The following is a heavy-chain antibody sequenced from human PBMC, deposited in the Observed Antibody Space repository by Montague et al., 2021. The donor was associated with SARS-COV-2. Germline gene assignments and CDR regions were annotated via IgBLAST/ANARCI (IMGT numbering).Heavy chain of an antibody. D-gene: IGHD3-10*01. J-gene: IGHJ4*02. Sequence: SETLSLTCTVSGRSIISTSSYWGWIRQPPGGGLEWIGSISHRENTFYNPSLKSPVTISVDTSKNQFSLKMISATAADTGIYYCVRVSWYYYGSGAFDHWGQGTLVTVAA. CDR2: ISHRENT. CDR1: GRSIISTSSY. CDR3: VRVSWYYYGSGAFDH. V-gene: IGHV4-39*07.